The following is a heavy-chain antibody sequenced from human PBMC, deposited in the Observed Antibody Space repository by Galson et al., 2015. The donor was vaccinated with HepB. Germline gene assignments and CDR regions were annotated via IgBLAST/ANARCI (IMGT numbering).Heavy chain of an antibody. Sequence: SLRLSCAASGFTFDDYAMHWVRQAPGRGLEWVSGISWHSGNIAYADSVKGRFTISRDNAKRSLYLQMYSLRTEDTALYYCAKARGSSSGRGIYFWGQGTLVTVSS. CDR3: AKARGSSSGRGIYF. V-gene: IGHV3-9*01. CDR2: ISWHSGNI. CDR1: GFTFDDYA. D-gene: IGHD3-16*01. J-gene: IGHJ4*02.